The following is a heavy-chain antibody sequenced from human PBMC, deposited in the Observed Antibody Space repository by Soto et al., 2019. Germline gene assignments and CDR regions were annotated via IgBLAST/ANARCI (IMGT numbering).Heavy chain of an antibody. Sequence: SETLSLTRAVYSAPFSQYLWYWIRPPPGKGLEWIGYLHYSGSTNYNPSLKSRVTMSVYTSKNQFSLKLSSVTAADTAVYYCARTLYMTIAASIDYWGQVTLVTVSA. V-gene: IGHV4-59*01. D-gene: IGHD6-13*01. CDR2: LHYSGST. CDR1: SAPFSQYL. CDR3: ARTLYMTIAASIDY. J-gene: IGHJ4*02.